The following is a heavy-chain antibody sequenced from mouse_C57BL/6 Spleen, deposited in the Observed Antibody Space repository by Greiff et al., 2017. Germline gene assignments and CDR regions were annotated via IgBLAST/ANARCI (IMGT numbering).Heavy chain of an antibody. Sequence: VQLQQSGAELARPGASVKLSCKASGYTFTSYGISWVKQRTGQGLEWIGEIYPRSGNTYYNEKFKGKATLTADKSSSTAYMELRSLTSEDSAVYFCARKDGSSYAMDYWGQGTSVTGSS. V-gene: IGHV1-81*01. CDR1: GYTFTSYG. D-gene: IGHD1-1*01. CDR3: ARKDGSSYAMDY. CDR2: IYPRSGNT. J-gene: IGHJ4*01.